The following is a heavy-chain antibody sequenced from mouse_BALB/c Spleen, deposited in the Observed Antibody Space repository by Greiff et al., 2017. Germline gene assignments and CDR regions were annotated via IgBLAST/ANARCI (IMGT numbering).Heavy chain of an antibody. CDR1: GYAFTNYL. CDR3: ARSGDGYYVAWFAY. CDR2: INPGSGGT. V-gene: IGHV1-54*03. Sequence: QVQLQQSGAELVRPGTSVKVSCKASGYAFTNYLIEWVKQRPGQGLEWIGVINPGSGGTNYNEKFKGKATLTADKSSSTAYMQLSSLTSDDSAVYFCARSGDGYYVAWFAYWGQGTLVTVSA. J-gene: IGHJ3*01. D-gene: IGHD2-3*01.